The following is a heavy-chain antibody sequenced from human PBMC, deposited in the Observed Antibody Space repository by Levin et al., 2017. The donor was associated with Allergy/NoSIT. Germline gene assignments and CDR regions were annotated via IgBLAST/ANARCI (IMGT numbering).Heavy chain of an antibody. V-gene: IGHV3-33*01. CDR3: ARDKFSPETYRPLDY. CDR1: GFTFSSYG. D-gene: IGHD1-14*01. CDR2: IWYDGSNK. J-gene: IGHJ4*02. Sequence: PGGSLRLSCAASGFTFSSYGMHWVRQAPGKGLEWVAVIWYDGSNKYYADSVKGRFTISRDNSKNTLYLQMNSLRAEDTAVYYCARDKFSPETYRPLDYWGQGTLVTVSS.